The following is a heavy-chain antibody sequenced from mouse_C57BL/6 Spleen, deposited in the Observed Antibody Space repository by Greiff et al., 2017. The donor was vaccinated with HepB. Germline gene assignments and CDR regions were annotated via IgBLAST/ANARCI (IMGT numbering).Heavy chain of an antibody. J-gene: IGHJ3*01. Sequence: DVKLVESGPGLVKPSQSLSLTCSVTGYSITSGYFWNWIRQFPGDKLEWMGYISYDGRNNYNPSLKNRISITRDTSKNQFFLKLNSVTTEDTGTYYCAREDQLGAYWGQGTLVSVSA. CDR1: GYSITSGYF. V-gene: IGHV3-6*01. CDR2: ISYDGRN. CDR3: AREDQLGAY. D-gene: IGHD4-1*02.